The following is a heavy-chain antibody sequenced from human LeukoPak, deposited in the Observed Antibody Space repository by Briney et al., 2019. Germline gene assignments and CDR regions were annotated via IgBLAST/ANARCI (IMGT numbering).Heavy chain of an antibody. J-gene: IGHJ4*02. D-gene: IGHD6-13*01. CDR3: ARDPLNIATAANGFDY. CDR1: GVSITTYY. V-gene: IGHV4-59*13. CDR2: IYHSGST. Sequence: PSETLSLTCTVSGVSITTYYWSWIRQPPGKGLEWIGYIYHSGSTNYNPSLKSRVTISVDTSKNEFSLKLTSVTAADTAVYYCARDPLNIATAANGFDYWGQGTLVTVSS.